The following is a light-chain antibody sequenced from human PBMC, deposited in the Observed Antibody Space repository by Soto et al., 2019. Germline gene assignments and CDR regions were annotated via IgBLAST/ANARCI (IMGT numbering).Light chain of an antibody. CDR2: TVS. Sequence: IVMTQTPLSLPVTPGEPASISCRSSQSLLDSDDGNTYLDWYLQKPGQSPQLLIYTVSYRASGVPDRFSGSGSGTDFTLKISSVEAEDVGVYYCMQRIEFPFTFGGGTKVEIK. V-gene: IGKV2-40*01. CDR3: MQRIEFPFT. J-gene: IGKJ4*01. CDR1: QSLLDSDDGNTY.